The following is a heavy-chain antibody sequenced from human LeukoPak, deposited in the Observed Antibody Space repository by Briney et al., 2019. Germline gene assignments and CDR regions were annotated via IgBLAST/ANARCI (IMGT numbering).Heavy chain of an antibody. V-gene: IGHV4-59*01. CDR2: IYYSGST. J-gene: IGHJ6*03. CDR3: ARAEVAVAGNYYYMDV. Sequence: SETLSLTCTVSGGSISSYYWSRLGQPPGKGLEWIGYIYYSGSTNYNPSLKRRVTISVDTSKNQFSLKLSSVTAADTAVYYCARAEVAVAGNYYYMDVWGKGTTVTVSS. CDR1: GGSISSYY. D-gene: IGHD6-19*01.